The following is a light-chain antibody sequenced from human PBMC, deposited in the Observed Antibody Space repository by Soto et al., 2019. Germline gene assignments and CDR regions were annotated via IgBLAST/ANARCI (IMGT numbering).Light chain of an antibody. Sequence: DIQMTQSPSSLSASVGDRVTITCQASQDISNYLNWYQQKPGKAPKLLIYDASNLETGVPSRFSGSGSGTDFTFPISSLQPEDIATYYCQQYDNLPTISFGQGTRLEIK. J-gene: IGKJ5*01. V-gene: IGKV1-33*01. CDR3: QQYDNLPTIS. CDR1: QDISNY. CDR2: DAS.